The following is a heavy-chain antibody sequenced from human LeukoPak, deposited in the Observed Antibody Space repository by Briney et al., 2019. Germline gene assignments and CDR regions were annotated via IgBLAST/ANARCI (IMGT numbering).Heavy chain of an antibody. V-gene: IGHV1-8*01. CDR1: GYTFTSHH. D-gene: IGHD7-27*01. CDR3: ARGRPSNLGGIY. Sequence: ASVKVSCKASGYTFTSHHINWVRKAAGQGLEWMGWMNPNSGNTAYAQKFQGRVTMTWDTSIHTAYMELDSLRAEDTAVYYCARGRPSNLGGIYWGQGSLVTVSP. J-gene: IGHJ4*02. CDR2: MNPNSGNT.